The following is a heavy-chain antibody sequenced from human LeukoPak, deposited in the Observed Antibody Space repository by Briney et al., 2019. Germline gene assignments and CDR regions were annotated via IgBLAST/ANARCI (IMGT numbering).Heavy chain of an antibody. V-gene: IGHV1-18*01. D-gene: IGHD3-22*01. CDR3: ARDRAPCYYDSSGYNHFQH. CDR2: ISAYNGNT. CDR1: GSTFTSYG. J-gene: IGHJ1*01. Sequence: ASVKVSCKASGSTFTSYGISWVRHAPGPGLEWMGWISAYNGNTNYAQKLQGRVTMTTDTSTSTAYMELRSLRSDDTAVYYCARDRAPCYYDSSGYNHFQHWGQGTLVTVSS.